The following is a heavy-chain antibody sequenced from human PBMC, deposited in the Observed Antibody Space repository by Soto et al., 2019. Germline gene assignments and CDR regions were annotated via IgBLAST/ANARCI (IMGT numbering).Heavy chain of an antibody. Sequence: QVQLVQSGAEEKKLGASVKVSCKAYGCTFTSYAMHWVRQAPGQRLEWMGWINAGNGNTKYSQKFQGRVTITRDTSASTVYMELSSLRSEDTAVYYCARSIVVVTALDYWGQGTLVTVSS. J-gene: IGHJ4*02. CDR2: INAGNGNT. V-gene: IGHV1-3*05. D-gene: IGHD2-21*02. CDR1: GCTFTSYA. CDR3: ARSIVVVTALDY.